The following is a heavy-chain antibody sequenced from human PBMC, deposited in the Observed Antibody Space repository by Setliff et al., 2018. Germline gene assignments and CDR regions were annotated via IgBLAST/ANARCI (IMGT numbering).Heavy chain of an antibody. CDR2: IYHNGNT. V-gene: IGHV4-59*12. CDR3: ARGRMRGSCSGPSCTYDPFDI. J-gene: IGHJ3*02. CDR1: GGSISPYF. Sequence: SETLSLTCTVSGGSISPYFWSWIRQPPGKGLEWIGYIYHNGNTNFNPSLKTRVTMSVDTSKNQFSLILRSVTAADTAVYYCARGRMRGSCSGPSCTYDPFDIWGQGTPGT. D-gene: IGHD2-2*01.